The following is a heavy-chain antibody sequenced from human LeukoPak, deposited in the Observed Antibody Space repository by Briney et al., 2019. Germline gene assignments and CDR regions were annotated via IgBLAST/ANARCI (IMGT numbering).Heavy chain of an antibody. D-gene: IGHD3-3*01. Sequence: GASVKVSCKASGYTFTGYYMHWVRQAPGQGLEWMGWINPNSGGTNYAQKFQGRVTMTRDTSISTAYMELSRLRSDDTAVYYCARHGRTYYDFWSGYYTWGQGTLVTVSS. J-gene: IGHJ5*02. CDR1: GYTFTGYY. CDR3: ARHGRTYYDFWSGYYT. V-gene: IGHV1-2*02. CDR2: INPNSGGT.